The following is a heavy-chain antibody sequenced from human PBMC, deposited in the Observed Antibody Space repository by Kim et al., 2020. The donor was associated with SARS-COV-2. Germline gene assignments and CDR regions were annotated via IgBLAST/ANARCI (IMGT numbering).Heavy chain of an antibody. J-gene: IGHJ4*02. CDR2: ISGPGGAT. D-gene: IGHD1-26*01. CDR3: AKGPPWEFFDY. Sequence: GGSLRLSCVASGFTFRRTAMTWVRRAPGKGLEWVSSISGPGGATDYSDSVKGRFTISRDNSQNTLYLQMDSLRAEDTAVYYCAKGPPWEFFDYWGQG. V-gene: IGHV3-23*01. CDR1: GFTFRRTA.